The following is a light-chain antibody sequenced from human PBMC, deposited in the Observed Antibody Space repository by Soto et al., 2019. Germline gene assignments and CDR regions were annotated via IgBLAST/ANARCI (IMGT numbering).Light chain of an antibody. CDR2: SHD. CDR3: QSYDNILSGPL. V-gene: IGLV1-44*01. CDR1: RSNVGRNS. J-gene: IGLJ3*02. Sequence: QSAVTQPPSASQTPGQRVTISCSGSRSNVGRNSVSWYQHVPGTAPKLLIYSHDQRPSGVPDRISASRSGTAASLAISGLRSEDEAFYYCQSYDNILSGPLFGGGTKLTVL.